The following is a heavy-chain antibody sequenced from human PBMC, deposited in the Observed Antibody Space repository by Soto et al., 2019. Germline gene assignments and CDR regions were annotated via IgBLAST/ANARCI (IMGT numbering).Heavy chain of an antibody. CDR3: TREQSDDHYVDP. Sequence: PSDVVSHPYSVPAAALVRSYYFCTLDRQPPGKGLEWLGYIYYSGGTNYNPSLKSRVNISLDKSKSQFSLRLISVTAADTAFFDCTREQSDDHYVDPWGQLTLVNVS. CDR1: AAALVRSYYF. J-gene: IGHJ5*02. CDR2: IYYSGGT. D-gene: IGHD3-10*01. V-gene: IGHV4-61*01.